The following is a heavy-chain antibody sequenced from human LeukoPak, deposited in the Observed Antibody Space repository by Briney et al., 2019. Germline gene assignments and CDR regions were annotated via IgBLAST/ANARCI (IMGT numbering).Heavy chain of an antibody. CDR2: INPNSGGT. CDR3: ARRSDDYDSSAYYH. J-gene: IGHJ4*02. D-gene: IGHD3-22*01. V-gene: IGHV1-2*02. Sequence: ASVKVSCKASGYTFTGYYMHWVRQAPGQGLEWMGWINPNSGGTNYAQKFQGRVTMTRDTSISTAYMELSRLRSDDTAVYYCARRSDDYDSSAYYHWGQGTLVTVSS. CDR1: GYTFTGYY.